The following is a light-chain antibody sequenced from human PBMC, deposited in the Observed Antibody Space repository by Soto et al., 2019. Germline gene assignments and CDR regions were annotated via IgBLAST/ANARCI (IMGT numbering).Light chain of an antibody. V-gene: IGKV4-1*01. CDR2: WAS. CDR3: QQYYSTPFT. J-gene: IGKJ3*01. Sequence: DIVMTQSPDSLAVSLGERATINCKSSQSVLYSSNHKNYLAWYQQKPGQSPKLLIYWASTRESGVPDRFSGSGSGTDFTLTISSLQAEDVAVYYCQQYYSTPFTFGPGTKVDIK. CDR1: QSVLYSSNHKNY.